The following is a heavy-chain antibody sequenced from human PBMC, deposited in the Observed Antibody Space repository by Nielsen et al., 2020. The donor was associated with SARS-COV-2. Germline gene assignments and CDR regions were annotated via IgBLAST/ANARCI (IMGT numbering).Heavy chain of an antibody. D-gene: IGHD6-13*01. J-gene: IGHJ4*02. CDR1: GGSISSGGYY. CDR3: AAGITAAAGF. CDR2: IYTSGST. Sequence: SETLSLTCTVSGGSISSGGYYWSWIRQPAGKGLEWIGRIYTSGSTNYNPSLKSRVTMSVDTSKNQFSLKLSSVTAADTAVYYCAAGITAAAGFWGQGTLVTVSS. V-gene: IGHV4-61*02.